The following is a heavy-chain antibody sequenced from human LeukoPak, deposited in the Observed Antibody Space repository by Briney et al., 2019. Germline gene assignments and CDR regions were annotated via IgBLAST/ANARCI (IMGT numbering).Heavy chain of an antibody. Sequence: SETLSLTCAVYGGSFSGYYWSWIRQPPGKGLEWIGEINHSGSTNYDPSLKSRVTISVDTSKNQFSLKLSSVTAADTAVYYCARGRIQLWYPWYFDYWGQGTLVTVSS. V-gene: IGHV4-34*01. J-gene: IGHJ4*02. D-gene: IGHD5-18*01. CDR3: ARGRIQLWYPWYFDY. CDR2: INHSGST. CDR1: GGSFSGYY.